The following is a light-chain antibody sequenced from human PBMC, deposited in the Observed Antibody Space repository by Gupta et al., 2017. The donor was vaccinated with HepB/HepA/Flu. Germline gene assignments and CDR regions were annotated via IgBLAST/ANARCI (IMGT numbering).Light chain of an antibody. V-gene: IGLV2-14*01. Sequence: QSALTQPASVSGSPGQSLTISCIGTSSDVGGYNYVSWYQPHPGKAPKLIIYYGSNGPSGGSNRFSGSKAGHTGSLTISGLQAEDEADYYCSSYTSSSLVFGGGTKLTVL. J-gene: IGLJ3*02. CDR2: YGS. CDR3: SSYTSSSLV. CDR1: SSDVGGYNY.